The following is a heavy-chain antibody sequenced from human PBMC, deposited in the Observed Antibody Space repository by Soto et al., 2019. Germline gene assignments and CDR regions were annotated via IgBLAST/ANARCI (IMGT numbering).Heavy chain of an antibody. Sequence: QVQLVQSGAEEKKPGASVKVSCKVSGYTFTSYAMHWVRQAPGQRLEWMGWINAGNGNTKYSQKFQGRVTITRDTPASTAYMELSSLRSEDTAVYYCARSIVVVTALDYWGQGTLVTVSS. V-gene: IGHV1-3*05. CDR2: INAGNGNT. CDR1: GYTFTSYA. J-gene: IGHJ4*02. D-gene: IGHD2-21*02. CDR3: ARSIVVVTALDY.